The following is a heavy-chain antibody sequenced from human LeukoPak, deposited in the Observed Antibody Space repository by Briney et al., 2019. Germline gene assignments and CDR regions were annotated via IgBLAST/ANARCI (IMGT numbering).Heavy chain of an antibody. V-gene: IGHV4-39*07. CDR2: IYYSRTT. CDR1: ARSISSSSYY. J-gene: IGHJ4*02. D-gene: IGHD3-3*01. CDR3: VHIGGDFWSGQREFDY. Sequence: SQTLSLTRTVSARSISSSSYYWGRIRQPPGKGLEWFGSIYYSRTTYTHRSLETRSTISVDTSKNQFSLKLSSVTAADTAVYYCVHIGGDFWSGQREFDYWGQGTLVTVSS.